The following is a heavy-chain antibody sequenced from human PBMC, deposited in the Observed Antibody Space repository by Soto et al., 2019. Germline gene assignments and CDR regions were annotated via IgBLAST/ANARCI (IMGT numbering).Heavy chain of an antibody. Sequence: GRSVRVSWAASGFAVSSTYMTWVGESPGKGLEWVSVIYSGGRTYYADSVKGRFTISRDNSKNTLYLQMNSLRAEDTAVYYCASIDYEILTGYCDYWGQGTLVTVSS. CDR2: IYSGGRT. J-gene: IGHJ4*02. D-gene: IGHD3-9*01. CDR3: ASIDYEILTGYCDY. CDR1: GFAVSSTY. V-gene: IGHV3-53*01.